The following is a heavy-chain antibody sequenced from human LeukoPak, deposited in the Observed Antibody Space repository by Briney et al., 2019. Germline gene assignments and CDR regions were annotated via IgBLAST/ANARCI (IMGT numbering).Heavy chain of an antibody. D-gene: IGHD1-26*01. CDR2: FHLNGAT. CDR3: TRESGAFSPFGF. CDR1: GGSIITTNW. J-gene: IGHJ4*02. Sequence: PAETLSLTCGVSGGSIITTNWWSWVRQPPGKGLEWIGQFHLNGATNYNPSLESRVSMSIDKSKNQLSLKLSSVTAADTATYYCTRESGAFSPFGFWGQGTLVTVSS. V-gene: IGHV4-4*02.